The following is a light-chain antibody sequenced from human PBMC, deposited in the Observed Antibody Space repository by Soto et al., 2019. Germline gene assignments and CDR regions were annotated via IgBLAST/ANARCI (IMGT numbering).Light chain of an antibody. Sequence: EIVLTQSPGTLSLSPGERTTLSCRASQSLTNSFIAWYQQRPGQAPRLLIYGASNRATGIPDRFSGSGSGTDFTLTISRLEPEDFAVYYCQQYGSSGTFGQGTKVDIK. CDR2: GAS. CDR1: QSLTNSF. J-gene: IGKJ1*01. CDR3: QQYGSSGT. V-gene: IGKV3-20*01.